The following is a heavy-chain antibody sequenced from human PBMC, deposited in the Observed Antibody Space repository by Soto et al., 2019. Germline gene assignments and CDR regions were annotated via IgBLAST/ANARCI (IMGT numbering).Heavy chain of an antibody. V-gene: IGHV1-24*01. D-gene: IGHD3-9*01. CDR3: AHDIPLRL. Sequence: ASVKVSCKVSGYTLTELSMQWVRQAPGKGLEWMGGFDPEDGEEMYAQKFQGRVTMTEDTSTDTAYMELSGLRSDDTGVYYCAHDIPLRLWGQGTLVTVS. J-gene: IGHJ4*02. CDR2: FDPEDGEE. CDR1: GYTLTELS.